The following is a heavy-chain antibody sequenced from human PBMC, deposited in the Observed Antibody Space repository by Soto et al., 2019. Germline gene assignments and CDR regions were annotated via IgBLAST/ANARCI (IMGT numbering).Heavy chain of an antibody. Sequence: QVQLEQSGAEVKKAGSSVKVSCKTSGGTFRTYGINWLRQAPGHGLEWMGGIGPAYGKADYAPGFQGRVTITADKSTSTAYMELSSLRSEDTAVYYFGRSVGVGALYDGMDVWGQGTTVSVSS. D-gene: IGHD1-26*01. CDR2: IGPAYGKA. CDR3: GRSVGVGALYDGMDV. J-gene: IGHJ6*02. V-gene: IGHV1-69*06. CDR1: GGTFRTYG.